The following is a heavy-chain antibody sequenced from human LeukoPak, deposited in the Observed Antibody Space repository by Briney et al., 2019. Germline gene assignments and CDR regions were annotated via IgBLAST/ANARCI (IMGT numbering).Heavy chain of an antibody. CDR1: GYALTELS. V-gene: IGHV1-24*01. CDR3: AKSPGYGYGLDY. D-gene: IGHD5-18*01. Sequence: GASVEVSCKVSGYALTELSMHWVRQAPGKGLEWMGGFDPEDGETIYAQKFQGRVTMTEDTSTDTAYMELSSLRSEDTAVYYCAKSPGYGYGLDYWGQGTLVTVSS. CDR2: FDPEDGET. J-gene: IGHJ4*02.